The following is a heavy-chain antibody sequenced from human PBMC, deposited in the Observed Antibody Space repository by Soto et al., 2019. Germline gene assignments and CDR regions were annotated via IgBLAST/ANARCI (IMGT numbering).Heavy chain of an antibody. V-gene: IGHV3-49*04. CDR3: SRDGHYYGMDF. J-gene: IGHJ6*02. CDR1: GFTSGDYG. CDR2: TTSPAYGGTT. Sequence: GGSLRLSCSFSGFTSGDYGLTWVRQAPGKGLEWVGFTTSPAYGGTTEYAASVKGRFIISRDDSKSVAYLQMNSLQTEDTAIYYFSRDGHYYGMDFWGRATTVTVYS.